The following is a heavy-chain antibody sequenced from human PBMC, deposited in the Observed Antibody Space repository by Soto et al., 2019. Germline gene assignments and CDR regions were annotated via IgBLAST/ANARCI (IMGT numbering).Heavy chain of an antibody. J-gene: IGHJ6*02. D-gene: IGHD3-10*01. Sequence: PGWSLRLSCAASGFTFSSYAMSWVRQAPGKGLEWVAMISYDGSNTYYSDSVMGRFTISRDNFKNTLYLQMNSLRPDDTALYYCATGEGFGSGSYHSSPNYYFGLDVWGQGTTVTVSS. V-gene: IGHV3-30-3*01. CDR1: GFTFSSYA. CDR2: ISYDGSNT. CDR3: ATGEGFGSGSYHSSPNYYFGLDV.